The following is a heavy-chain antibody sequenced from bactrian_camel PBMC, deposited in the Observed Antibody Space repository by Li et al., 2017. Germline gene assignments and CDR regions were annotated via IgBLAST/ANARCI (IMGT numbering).Heavy chain of an antibody. Sequence: HVQLVESGGGSVQAGGSLRLSCAYSGHYSRYSMGWFRQAPGKEREGVAAINIGGSTYYADSVKGRFTISRDRAKNTLTLQMDSLKPEDTAVYYCASVDTVAKVRFGECSFGSWGQGTQVTVS. CDR3: ASVDTVAKVRFGECSFGS. V-gene: IGHV3-3*01. CDR1: GHYSRYS. CDR2: INIGGST. J-gene: IGHJ6*01.